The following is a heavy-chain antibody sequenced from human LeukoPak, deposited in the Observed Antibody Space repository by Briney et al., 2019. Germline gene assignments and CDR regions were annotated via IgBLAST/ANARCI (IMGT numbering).Heavy chain of an antibody. CDR3: AKCHSGGSCYILLN. J-gene: IGHJ4*02. CDR1: GFTFSSYA. V-gene: IGHV3-23*01. Sequence: VQPGGSLRLSCAASGFTFSSYAMSWVRQAPGKGLEWVSGISGSGGSTYYADSVKGRFTISRDNSKNTLYLQMNSLRAEDTAVYYCAKCHSGGSCYILLNWGQGTLVTVSS. D-gene: IGHD2-15*01. CDR2: ISGSGGST.